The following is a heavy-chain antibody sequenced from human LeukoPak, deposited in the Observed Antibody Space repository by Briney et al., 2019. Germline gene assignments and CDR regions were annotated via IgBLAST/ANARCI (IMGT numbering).Heavy chain of an antibody. V-gene: IGHV4-39*01. CDR2: MYYSGAT. D-gene: IGHD3-16*02. CDR3: ARHNYIWGSYRHIDY. CDR1: GGSISSGTYY. Sequence: SETLSLTCTVSGGSISSGTYYWGWIRQPPGKGLEWIGSMYYSGATDYNPSLKSRVTISVDTSKNQFSLKLSSVTAADTAVYYCARHNYIWGSYRHIDYLGQGTLVTVSS. J-gene: IGHJ4*02.